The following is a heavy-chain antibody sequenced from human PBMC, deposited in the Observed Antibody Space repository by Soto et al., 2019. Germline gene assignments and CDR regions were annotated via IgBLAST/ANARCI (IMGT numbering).Heavy chain of an antibody. V-gene: IGHV3-33*01. D-gene: IGHD3-10*01. CDR2: IWYDGSNK. CDR1: GFTFSSYG. Sequence: GGSLRLSCAASGFTFSSYGMHWVRQAPGKGLEWVAVIWYDGSNKYYADSVKGRFTISRDNSKNTLYLQMNSLRAEDTAVYYCARDRGWSDYYYYGMDVWGQGTTVTVSS. CDR3: ARDRGWSDYYYYGMDV. J-gene: IGHJ6*02.